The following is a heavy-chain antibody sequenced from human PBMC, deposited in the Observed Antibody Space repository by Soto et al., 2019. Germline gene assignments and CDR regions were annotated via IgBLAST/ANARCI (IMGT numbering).Heavy chain of an antibody. J-gene: IGHJ4*02. Sequence: GASVKVSCKASGYTFTSYGISWVPQAPGQGLEWMGWISAYNGNTNYAQKLQGRVTMTTDTSTSTAYMELRSLRSDDTAVYYCARDLGTIVVVPAASQVGSHWGQGTLVTVSS. CDR1: GYTFTSYG. CDR2: ISAYNGNT. D-gene: IGHD2-2*01. V-gene: IGHV1-18*01. CDR3: ARDLGTIVVVPAASQVGSH.